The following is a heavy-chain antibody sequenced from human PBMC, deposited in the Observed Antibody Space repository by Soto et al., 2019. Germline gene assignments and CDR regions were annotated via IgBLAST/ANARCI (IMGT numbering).Heavy chain of an antibody. Sequence: ASVKVSCKASGYTFTSYYMHWVRQAPGQGLEWMGIINPSGGSTSYAQKFQGRVTMTRDTSTSTVYMELRSLRSDDTAVYYCAKERGYSYGYDYWGQGTLVTVSS. J-gene: IGHJ4*02. CDR1: GYTFTSYY. CDR2: INPSGGST. V-gene: IGHV1-46*01. D-gene: IGHD5-18*01. CDR3: AKERGYSYGYDY.